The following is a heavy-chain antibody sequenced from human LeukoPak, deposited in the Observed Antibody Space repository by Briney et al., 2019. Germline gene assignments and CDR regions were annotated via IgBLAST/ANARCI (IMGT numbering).Heavy chain of an antibody. D-gene: IGHD3-10*01. CDR3: ATDRGGYGSGSYDY. J-gene: IGHJ4*02. V-gene: IGHV3-23*01. CDR2: ISGSGGST. Sequence: GGSLRLSCAAPGFTFSSYAMSWVRQAPGRGLEWVSAISGSGGSTYYADSVKGRFTISRDNSKNTLYLQMNSLRAEDTAVYYCATDRGGYGSGSYDYWGQGTLVTVSS. CDR1: GFTFSSYA.